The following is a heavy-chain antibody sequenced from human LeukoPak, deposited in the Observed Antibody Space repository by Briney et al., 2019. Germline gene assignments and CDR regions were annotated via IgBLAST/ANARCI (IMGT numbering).Heavy chain of an antibody. CDR1: GFTFDDYA. Sequence: AGGSLRLSCAASGFTFDDYAMHWVRQVPGKGLEWVSTISWKSDIIGYADSVKGRFTISRDNSKNTLYSQMNSLRAEDTAVYYCAKAHPYSSSWFYYFDYWGQGTLVTVSS. D-gene: IGHD6-13*01. J-gene: IGHJ4*02. V-gene: IGHV3-9*01. CDR3: AKAHPYSSSWFYYFDY. CDR2: ISWKSDII.